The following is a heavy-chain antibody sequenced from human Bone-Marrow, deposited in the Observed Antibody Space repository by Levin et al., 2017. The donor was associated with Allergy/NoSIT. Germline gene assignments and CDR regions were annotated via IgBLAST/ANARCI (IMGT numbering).Heavy chain of an antibody. V-gene: IGHV3-23*01. D-gene: IGHD3-22*01. CDR3: AKEGPPPNDYDSSGYYYQPYFQH. CDR1: GFTFSSYA. Sequence: PGGSLRLSCAASGFTFSSYAMSWVRQAPGKGLEWVSSISGSGDSTYYADSVKGRFTISRDNSKNTLYLQMNSLRAEDTAVYFCAKEGPPPNDYDSSGYYYQPYFQHWGQGTLVTVSA. CDR2: ISGSGDST. J-gene: IGHJ1*01.